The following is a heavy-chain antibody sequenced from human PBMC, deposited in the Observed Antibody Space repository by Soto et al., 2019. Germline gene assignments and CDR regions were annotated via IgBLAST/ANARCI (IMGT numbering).Heavy chain of an antibody. CDR2: IYYSGST. CDR1: GGSFSTFY. V-gene: IGHV4-59*08. CDR3: ARHHIVATAEFDY. D-gene: IGHD5-12*01. J-gene: IGHJ4*02. Sequence: SETLSLTCTVSGGSFSTFYWSWIRQPPGKGLEWIGYIYYSGSTNYNPSLKSRVTISVDTSKNQFSLKLSSVTAADTAVYYCARHHIVATAEFDYWGQGTLVTVSS.